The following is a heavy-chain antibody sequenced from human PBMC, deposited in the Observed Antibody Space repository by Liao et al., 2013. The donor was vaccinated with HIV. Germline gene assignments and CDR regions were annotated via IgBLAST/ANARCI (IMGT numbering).Heavy chain of an antibody. Sequence: QVQLQESGPGLVQPLQTLSLTCTVSGGSISSGDYYWTWIRQAPGKGLEWIGEINHGGRTNYNPSLKSRVTISVDTSKNHFSLKLSSVTAADTAVYYCARGEAVAGRVGFDYWGQGTLVTVSS. CDR2: INHGGRT. D-gene: IGHD6-19*01. J-gene: IGHJ4*02. V-gene: IGHV4-30-4*08. CDR1: GGSISSGDYY. CDR3: ARGEAVAGRVGFDY.